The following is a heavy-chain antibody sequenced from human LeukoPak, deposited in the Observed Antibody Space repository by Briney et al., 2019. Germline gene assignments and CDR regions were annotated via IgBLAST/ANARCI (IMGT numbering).Heavy chain of an antibody. CDR3: ARVAFWRASFGI. J-gene: IGHJ3*02. Sequence: GASVKVSCKASGYTFTGYYMHWVRPAPGQGLEWMGWINPNSGGTNYAQKFQGRVTMTRDTSISTAYMELSRLRSDDTAVYYCARVAFWRASFGIWGQGTMVTVSS. CDR1: GYTFTGYY. V-gene: IGHV1-2*02. D-gene: IGHD3-3*01. CDR2: INPNSGGT.